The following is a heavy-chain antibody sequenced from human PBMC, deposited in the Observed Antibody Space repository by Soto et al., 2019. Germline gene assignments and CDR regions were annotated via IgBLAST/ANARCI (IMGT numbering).Heavy chain of an antibody. Sequence: QVQLVESGGGVVQPGTSLRLSCAASGFTFSSYGMHWVRQAPGKGLEWVAIVSYDGSNKFYGDSVKGRFTISRDDPSNTVYLQMNGLRPEDTAVYFCAKALGELSPESYDYWGQGTLVTVSS. CDR2: VSYDGSNK. D-gene: IGHD3-16*02. J-gene: IGHJ4*02. CDR3: AKALGELSPESYDY. CDR1: GFTFSSYG. V-gene: IGHV3-30*18.